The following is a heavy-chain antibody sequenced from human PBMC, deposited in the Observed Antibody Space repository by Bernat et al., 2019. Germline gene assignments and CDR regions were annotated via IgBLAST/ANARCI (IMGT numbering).Heavy chain of an antibody. J-gene: IGHJ6*02. V-gene: IGHV3-66*01. Sequence: VQLVESGGGLVQPGGSLRLSCAASGFTVSSNYMSWVRQAPGKGLEWVSVIYSGGSTYYADSVKGRFTISRDNSKNTLYLQMNSLRAEDTAVYYCARGVLESLTPLHYYYYGMDVWGQGTTVTVSS. CDR3: ARGVLESLTPLHYYYYGMDV. D-gene: IGHD1-20*01. CDR2: IYSGGST. CDR1: GFTVSSNY.